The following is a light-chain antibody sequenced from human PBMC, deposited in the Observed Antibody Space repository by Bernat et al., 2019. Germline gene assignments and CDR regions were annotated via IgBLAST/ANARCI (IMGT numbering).Light chain of an antibody. CDR2: AAS. V-gene: IGKV1-39*01. CDR3: QQSYSTLLA. J-gene: IGKJ2*01. Sequence: DIQLTQSPSSLSASVGDRVTITCRASQSISSYVNWYQQRPGKAPMLLMYAASNLQSGVPSRFSGSGSGSDFTLTINSLQPEDFATYYCQQSYSTLLAFGRGTKPEIK. CDR1: QSISSY.